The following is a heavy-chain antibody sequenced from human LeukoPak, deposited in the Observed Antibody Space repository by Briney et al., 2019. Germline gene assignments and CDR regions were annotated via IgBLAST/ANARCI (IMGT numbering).Heavy chain of an antibody. Sequence: ASVKVSCKASGYTFTSYDINWVRQATGQGLEWMGWMNPNSGNTGYAQKFQGRVTITRNTSISTAYMELSSLRSEDTAVYYCARGYYGFWSGYEDGDAFDIWGQGTMVTVSS. J-gene: IGHJ3*02. V-gene: IGHV1-8*03. CDR1: GYTFTSYD. D-gene: IGHD3-3*01. CDR2: MNPNSGNT. CDR3: ARGYYGFWSGYEDGDAFDI.